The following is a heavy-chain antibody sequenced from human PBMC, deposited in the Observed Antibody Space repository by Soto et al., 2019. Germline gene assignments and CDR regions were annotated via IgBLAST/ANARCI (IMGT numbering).Heavy chain of an antibody. J-gene: IGHJ6*02. V-gene: IGHV3-21*01. Sequence: PGGSLRLSCAASGFTFSSYSMNWVRQAPGKGLEWVSSISSSSSYIYYADSVKGRFTISRDNSKNTLYLQMNSLRAEDTAVYYCAKGPYYYDSPTRNTHSIGYYYYGMDVWGQGTTVTVSS. CDR2: ISSSSSYI. D-gene: IGHD3-22*01. CDR3: AKGPYYYDSPTRNTHSIGYYYYGMDV. CDR1: GFTFSSYS.